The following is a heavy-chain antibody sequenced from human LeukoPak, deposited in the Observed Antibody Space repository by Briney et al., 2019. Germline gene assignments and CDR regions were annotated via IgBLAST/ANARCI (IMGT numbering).Heavy chain of an antibody. D-gene: IGHD3/OR15-3a*01. CDR2: NGSDGGAT. J-gene: IGHJ4*02. V-gene: IGHV3-23*01. CDR1: GFTFSSYA. CDR3: ARDWAYVVDF. Sequence: PGGSLRLSCAASGFTFSSYAMSWVRQAPGKGLEWVSINGSDGGATYYADSVKGRFTVSRDNPQNTLYLQMNSLRVEDTAVYYCARDWAYVVDFWGQGTLVTVSS.